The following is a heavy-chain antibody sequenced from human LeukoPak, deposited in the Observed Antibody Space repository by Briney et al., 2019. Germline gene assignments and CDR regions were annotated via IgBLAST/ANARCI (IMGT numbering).Heavy chain of an antibody. D-gene: IGHD1-1*01. Sequence: GGSLRLSCAASGFTFSSYAMHWVRQAPGKGLEWVAVTSSDGRNKYDADSVKGRFTISRDNSKNTLFLQMNSLRAEDTAVYYCAKSLEAKSYYYSMDVWGKGTMVTVSS. CDR2: TSSDGRNK. CDR3: AKSLEAKSYYYSMDV. CDR1: GFTFSSYA. J-gene: IGHJ6*04. V-gene: IGHV3-30-3*02.